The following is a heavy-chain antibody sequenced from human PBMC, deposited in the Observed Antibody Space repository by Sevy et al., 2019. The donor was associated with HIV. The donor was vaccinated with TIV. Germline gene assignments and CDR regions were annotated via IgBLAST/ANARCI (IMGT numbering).Heavy chain of an antibody. Sequence: GGSLRLSCAASGFTFSNAWMSWVRQAPGRGLKWVGRIQSRTDGGTTDYAAPVKGRFTISRDDSKNTLYLQMNSLKTEDTAVYYCSTDPIIVLLVTDGMDVWGQGTTVTVSS. CDR1: GFTFSNAW. CDR3: STDPIIVLLVTDGMDV. V-gene: IGHV3-15*01. J-gene: IGHJ6*02. CDR2: IQSRTDGGTT. D-gene: IGHD2-8*01.